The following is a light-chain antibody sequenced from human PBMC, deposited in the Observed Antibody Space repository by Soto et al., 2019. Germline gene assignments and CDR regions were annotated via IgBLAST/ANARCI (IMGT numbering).Light chain of an antibody. CDR3: QQRSNWPPWT. J-gene: IGKJ1*01. V-gene: IGKV3D-20*02. Sequence: EIVLTQSPGTLSLSPGERATLSCRASQSVRSSYLAWYQQKPGQAPRLLIYGASSRATGIPDRFSGSGSGTDFTLTISSLEPEDFAVYYCQQRSNWPPWTFGQGTKVDIK. CDR2: GAS. CDR1: QSVRSSY.